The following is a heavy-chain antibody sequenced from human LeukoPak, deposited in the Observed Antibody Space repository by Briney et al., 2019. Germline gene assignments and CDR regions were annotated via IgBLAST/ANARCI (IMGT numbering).Heavy chain of an antibody. D-gene: IGHD3-22*01. CDR1: GFTFSSYS. Sequence: PGGSLRLSCAASGFTFSSYSMNWVRQAPGKGLEWVSYISSSSSTIYYADSVKGRFTISRDNAKNSLYLQMNSLRAKDTAVYYCARLSLNKSSGYNDAFDIWGQGTMVTVSS. CDR2: ISSSSSTI. V-gene: IGHV3-48*04. J-gene: IGHJ3*02. CDR3: ARLSLNKSSGYNDAFDI.